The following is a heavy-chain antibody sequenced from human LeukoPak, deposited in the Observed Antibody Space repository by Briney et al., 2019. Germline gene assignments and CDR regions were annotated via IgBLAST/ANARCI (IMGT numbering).Heavy chain of an antibody. CDR2: INSDGSST. V-gene: IGHV3-74*01. CDR3: ARRGAVTNAFDI. J-gene: IGHJ3*02. CDR1: GFTFSNYW. D-gene: IGHD4-17*01. Sequence: QPGGSLRLSCAASGFTFSNYWMHWVRQAPGKGLVWVSRINSDGSSTSYADSVKGRFTISRDNAKNTLYLQMNSLRAEDTAVYYCARRGAVTNAFDIWGQGTMVTASS.